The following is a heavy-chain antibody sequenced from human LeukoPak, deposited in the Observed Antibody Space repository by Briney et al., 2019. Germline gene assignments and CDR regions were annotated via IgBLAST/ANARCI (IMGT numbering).Heavy chain of an antibody. J-gene: IGHJ4*02. CDR2: ISGSGGST. Sequence: PGGSLRLSCAASGFTFSSYAMSWVRQASGKGLEWVSAISGSGGSTYYADSVKGRFTISRDNSKNTLYLQMNSLRAEDTAVYYCAKAPGIAAAGTELDYWGQGTLVTVSS. D-gene: IGHD6-13*01. CDR3: AKAPGIAAAGTELDY. V-gene: IGHV3-23*01. CDR1: GFTFSSYA.